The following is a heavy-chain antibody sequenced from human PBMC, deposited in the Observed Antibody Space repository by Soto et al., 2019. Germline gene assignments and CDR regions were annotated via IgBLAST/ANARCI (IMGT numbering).Heavy chain of an antibody. D-gene: IGHD6-6*01. CDR3: ARDHSIRRAARPWESYYFDY. CDR1: GGASSSYA. Sequence: QVQLVQSGAERKKPGSSVKVSCKASGGASSSYAISWVRQAPGQGLEWMGGIIPIFGTANYARKFQGRVTITADESRSTAYVELNSLRCEDTAVYYFARDHSIRRAARPWESYYFDYCGQGTLVTVAS. V-gene: IGHV1-69*01. J-gene: IGHJ4*02. CDR2: IIPIFGTA.